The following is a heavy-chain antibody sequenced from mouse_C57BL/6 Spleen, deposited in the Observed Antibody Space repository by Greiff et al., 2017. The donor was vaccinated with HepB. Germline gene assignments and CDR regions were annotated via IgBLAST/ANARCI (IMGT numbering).Heavy chain of an antibody. Sequence: DVMLVESGGGLVKPGGSLKLSCAASGFTFSDYGMHWVRQAPEKGLEWVAYISSGSSTIYYADTVKGRFTISRDNAKNTLFLQMTSLRSEDTAMYYCARNLPNYCGSSSVDDMDYWGQGTSVTVSS. CDR3: ARNLPNYCGSSSVDDMDY. CDR2: ISSGSSTI. CDR1: GFTFSDYG. J-gene: IGHJ4*01. V-gene: IGHV5-17*01. D-gene: IGHD1-1*01.